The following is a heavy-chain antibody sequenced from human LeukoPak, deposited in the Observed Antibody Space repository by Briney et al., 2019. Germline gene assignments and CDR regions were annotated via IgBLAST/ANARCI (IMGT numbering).Heavy chain of an antibody. Sequence: GGSLRLSCAATGFTFSNSAMSWVRQAPGKGLEWVSTISGGGGSTYSTDSVKGRFTISRDNSKNTLYLQMNSLRAEGTAVYYCARPPYSSSWPFDYWGQGTLVTVSS. CDR3: ARPPYSSSWPFDY. D-gene: IGHD6-13*01. CDR2: ISGGGGST. CDR1: GFTFSNSA. V-gene: IGHV3-23*01. J-gene: IGHJ4*02.